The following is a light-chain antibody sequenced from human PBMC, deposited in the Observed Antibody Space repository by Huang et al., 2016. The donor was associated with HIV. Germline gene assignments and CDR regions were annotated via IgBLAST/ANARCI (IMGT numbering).Light chain of an antibody. Sequence: DIQMTQSPSTLSASVGDRVPITCRASQSISTWLAWYQQRPGKAPKLLIYKASTLQRGVPSRFSGSGSGTDFTLTINRLQPDDFATYYCQQSQIYPYTFGQGTKLEIK. V-gene: IGKV1-5*03. CDR2: KAS. CDR1: QSISTW. J-gene: IGKJ2*01. CDR3: QQSQIYPYT.